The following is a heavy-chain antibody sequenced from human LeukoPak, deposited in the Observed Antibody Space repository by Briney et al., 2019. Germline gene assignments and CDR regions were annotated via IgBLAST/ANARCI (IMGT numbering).Heavy chain of an antibody. CDR2: IYQSGST. CDR1: GGSISNSGYS. CDR3: ARGGIAAAGATFGS. J-gene: IGHJ4*02. V-gene: IGHV4-30-2*01. D-gene: IGHD6-13*01. Sequence: PSETLSLTCGVSGGSISNSGYSWSWIRQPPGKGLEWIGYIYQSGSTYYNPSLKSRVTISVDRSKNEFSLKLSSVTAADTAVYYCARGGIAAAGATFGSWGQGTLVTVSS.